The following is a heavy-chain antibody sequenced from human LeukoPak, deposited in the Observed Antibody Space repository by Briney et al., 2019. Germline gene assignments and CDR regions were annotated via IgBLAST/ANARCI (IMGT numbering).Heavy chain of an antibody. CDR3: TKGRGI. D-gene: IGHD3-10*01. CDR2: LYTSGSM. Sequence: SETLSLTCTVSGGSISSGSYDWYWIRQPAGKGLEWIGRLYTSGSMSYNPSLKSRVTISVDASKNQFSLKLTSVTAADTAVYYCTKGRGIWGQGTLVTVSS. CDR1: GGSISSGSYD. V-gene: IGHV4-61*02. J-gene: IGHJ4*02.